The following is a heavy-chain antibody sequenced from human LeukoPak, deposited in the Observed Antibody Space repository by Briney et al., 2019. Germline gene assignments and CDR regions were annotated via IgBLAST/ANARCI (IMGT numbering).Heavy chain of an antibody. CDR3: ARDHHRRLYDSQARDTFDI. Sequence: GGSLRLSCEVSGFTFSDYAMTWVRQAPGKGLEWVSAISTNGDNTYYADSVKGRFTISRDNAKNSLYLQMNSLRAEDTAVYYCARDHHRRLYDSQARDTFDIWGQGTLVTVSS. CDR1: GFTFSDYA. D-gene: IGHD3-22*01. CDR2: ISTNGDNT. V-gene: IGHV3-23*01. J-gene: IGHJ3*02.